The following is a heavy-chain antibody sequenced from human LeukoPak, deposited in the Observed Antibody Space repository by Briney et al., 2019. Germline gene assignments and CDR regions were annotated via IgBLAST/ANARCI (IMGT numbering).Heavy chain of an antibody. V-gene: IGHV3-23*01. CDR1: GFTFTNYA. Sequence: GGSLRLSCAASGFTFTNYAMSWVRQAPGKGLEWVSTISGSGSSTYYADSVKGRFTISRDNSKNRLFLQMNSLRAEDTAVYYCAKGFMRWGEVYYMDVWGKGTTVTVSS. J-gene: IGHJ6*03. CDR2: ISGSGSST. CDR3: AKGFMRWGEVYYMDV. D-gene: IGHD3-16*01.